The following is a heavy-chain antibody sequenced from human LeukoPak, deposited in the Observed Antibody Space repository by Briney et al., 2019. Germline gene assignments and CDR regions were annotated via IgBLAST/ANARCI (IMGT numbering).Heavy chain of an antibody. CDR2: IYCSGST. Sequence: SETLSLTCTVSGGSISSYYWSWIRQPPGKGLEWIGYIYCSGSTNYNPSLKSRVTISVDTSKNQFSLKLSSVTAADTAVYYCARDLRKGGYDYWGQGTLVTVSS. J-gene: IGHJ4*02. CDR3: ARDLRKGGYDY. V-gene: IGHV4-59*01. D-gene: IGHD6-13*01. CDR1: GGSISSYY.